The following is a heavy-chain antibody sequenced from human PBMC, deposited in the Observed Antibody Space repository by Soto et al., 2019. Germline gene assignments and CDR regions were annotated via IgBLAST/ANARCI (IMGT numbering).Heavy chain of an antibody. D-gene: IGHD3-10*01. CDR2: ISGSGGST. CDR3: AKTGYGSGSLNDY. Sequence: HPGGSLRLSCAASGFTFSSYAMSWVRQAPGKGLEWVSAISGSGGSTYYADSVKGRFTISRDNSKNTLYLQMNSLRAEDKAVYYCAKTGYGSGSLNDYRGQGTLVTVSS. V-gene: IGHV3-23*01. CDR1: GFTFSSYA. J-gene: IGHJ4*02.